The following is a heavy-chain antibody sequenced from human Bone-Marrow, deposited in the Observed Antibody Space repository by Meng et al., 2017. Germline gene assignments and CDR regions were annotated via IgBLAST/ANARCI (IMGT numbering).Heavy chain of an antibody. CDR3: ARDLPTKYYYDTGWPALDLGFDY. CDR1: GGTFSSYT. Sequence: SVKVSCKASGGTFSSYTISWVRQAPGQGLEWMGRIIPILGIANYAQKFQGRVTITADKSTSTAYMELSSLRSEDTAVYYCARDLPTKYYYDTGWPALDLGFDYWGQGTLVTGSS. V-gene: IGHV1-69*04. D-gene: IGHD3-22*01. J-gene: IGHJ4*02. CDR2: IIPILGIA.